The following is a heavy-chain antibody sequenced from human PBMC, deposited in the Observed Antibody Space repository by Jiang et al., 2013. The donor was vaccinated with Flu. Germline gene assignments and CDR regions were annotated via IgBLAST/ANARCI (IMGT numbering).Heavy chain of an antibody. D-gene: IGHD6-19*01. V-gene: IGHV4-39*01. CDR3: ARHYPSPGWSSDSLFDY. CDR2: IYYSGST. CDR1: GGSISSSSYY. J-gene: IGHJ4*02. Sequence: LLKPSETLSLTCTVSGGSISSSSYYWGWIRQPPGKGLEWIGSIYYSGSTYYNPSLKSRVTISVDTSKNQFSLKLSSVTAADTAVYYCARHYPSPGWSSDSLFDYWGQGTLVTVSS.